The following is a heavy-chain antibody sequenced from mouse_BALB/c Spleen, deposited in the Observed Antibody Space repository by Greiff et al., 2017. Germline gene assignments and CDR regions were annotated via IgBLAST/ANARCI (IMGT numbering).Heavy chain of an antibody. CDR3: TGDGYYANY. V-gene: IGHV6-6*02. D-gene: IGHD2-3*01. Sequence: VQLKESGGGLVQPGGSMKLSCVASGFTFSNYWMNWVRQSPEKGLEWVAEIRLKSNNYATHYAESVKGRFTISRDDSKSSVYLQMNNLRAEDTGIYYCTGDGYYANYWGQGTTLTVSS. J-gene: IGHJ2*01. CDR1: GFTFSNYW. CDR2: IRLKSNNYAT.